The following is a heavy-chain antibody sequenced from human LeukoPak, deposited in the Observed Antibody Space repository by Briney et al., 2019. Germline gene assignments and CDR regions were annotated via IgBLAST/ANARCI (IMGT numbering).Heavy chain of an antibody. D-gene: IGHD3-10*01. CDR1: GFTFSSYW. V-gene: IGHV3-74*01. CDR3: ARDLHYAFDI. Sequence: GGSLRLSCAASGFTFSSYWMHWVRQAPGKGLMWVSRINSDGSITNYADSVKGRFTISRDNAKNTLYLQMNSLRDEDTAVYYCARDLHYAFDIWGQGTMVTASS. J-gene: IGHJ3*02. CDR2: INSDGSIT.